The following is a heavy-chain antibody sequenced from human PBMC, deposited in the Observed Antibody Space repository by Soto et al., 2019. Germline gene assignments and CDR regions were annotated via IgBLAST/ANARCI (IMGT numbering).Heavy chain of an antibody. CDR1: GFTFSSYS. V-gene: IGHV3-48*02. Sequence: EVQLVESGGGLVQPGGSLRLSCAASGFTFSSYSMNWVRQAPGKGLEWVSYISSSSSTIYYADSVKGRFTISRDNAKNSLYRQMNSLRDEDTAVYYCARWGGKYYDILTGSRDDAFDIWGQGTMVTVSS. CDR3: ARWGGKYYDILTGSRDDAFDI. J-gene: IGHJ3*02. CDR2: ISSSSSTI. D-gene: IGHD3-9*01.